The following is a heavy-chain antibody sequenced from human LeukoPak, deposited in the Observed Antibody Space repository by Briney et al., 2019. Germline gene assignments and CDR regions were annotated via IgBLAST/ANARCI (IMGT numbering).Heavy chain of an antibody. D-gene: IGHD6-6*01. J-gene: IGHJ6*02. Sequence: GASVKVSCKASGDSFSGYYMHWVRQAPGQGLEWMGWVDPYNGETIYAQNFQGRVTLTKDTSIITSYMHLSGLKSDDTAVYYCAGVRPGRGMDVWGQGNTVTVSS. CDR3: AGVRPGRGMDV. V-gene: IGHV1-2*02. CDR2: VDPYNGET. CDR1: GDSFSGYY.